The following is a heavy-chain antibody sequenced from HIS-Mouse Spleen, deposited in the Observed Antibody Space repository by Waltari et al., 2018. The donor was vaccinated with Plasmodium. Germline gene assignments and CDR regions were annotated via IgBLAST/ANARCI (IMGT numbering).Heavy chain of an antibody. CDR1: GFSLSTSGMC. D-gene: IGHD6-6*01. CDR3: ARHKKRGQLVRGYFDY. Sequence: QVTLRESGPALVKPTQTLTLTCTFSGFSLSTSGMCMRWIRHHPGKALAWLARIDWDDDKYYSTSLKTRLTISKDTSKNQVVLTMTNMDPVDTATYYCARHKKRGQLVRGYFDYWGQGTLVTVSS. V-gene: IGHV2-70*15. CDR2: IDWDDDK. J-gene: IGHJ4*02.